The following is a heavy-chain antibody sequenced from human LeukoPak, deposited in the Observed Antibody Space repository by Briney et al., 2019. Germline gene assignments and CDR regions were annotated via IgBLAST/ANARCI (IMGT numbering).Heavy chain of an antibody. CDR2: ISAYNGNT. CDR3: ARNYYDSSGYTRFDY. D-gene: IGHD3-22*01. V-gene: IGHV1-18*01. J-gene: IGHJ4*02. Sequence: ASVKVSCKASGYTFTSYGISWLRQAPGQGLEWMGWISAYNGNTNYAQKLQGRVTMTTDTSTSTAYMELRSLRSDDTAVYYCARNYYDSSGYTRFDYWGQGTLVTVSS. CDR1: GYTFTSYG.